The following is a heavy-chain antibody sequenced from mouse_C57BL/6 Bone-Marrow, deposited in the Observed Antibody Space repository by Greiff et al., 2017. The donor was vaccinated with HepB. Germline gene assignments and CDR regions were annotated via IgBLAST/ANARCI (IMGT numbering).Heavy chain of an antibody. CDR1: GFTFSDYY. Sequence: EVQVVESEGGLVQPGRSMKLSCTASGFTFSDYYMAWVRQVPEKGLEWVANINYDGSSTYYLDSLKSRFIISRDNAKNILYLQMSSLKSEDTATYYCAREATTVVDWYFDVWGTGTTVTVSS. CDR2: INYDGSST. D-gene: IGHD1-1*01. J-gene: IGHJ1*03. CDR3: AREATTVVDWYFDV. V-gene: IGHV5-16*01.